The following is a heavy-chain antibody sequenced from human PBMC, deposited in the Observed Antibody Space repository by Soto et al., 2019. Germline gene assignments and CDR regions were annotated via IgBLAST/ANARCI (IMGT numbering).Heavy chain of an antibody. V-gene: IGHV4-59*01. CDR3: ARRATMIVVAYEMDV. CDR1: GGSISSYY. J-gene: IGHJ6*02. D-gene: IGHD3-22*01. Sequence: QVQLQESGPGLVKPSETLSLTCTVSGGSISSYYWSWIRQPPGKGLEWIGYIYYSGSTNYNPYLKSRVTITVDTSKNQFSLKLSSVTAADTAVYYCARRATMIVVAYEMDVWGQGTTVTVSS. CDR2: IYYSGST.